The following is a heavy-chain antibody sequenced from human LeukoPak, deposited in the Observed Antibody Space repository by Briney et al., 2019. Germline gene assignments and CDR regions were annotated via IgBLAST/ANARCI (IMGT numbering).Heavy chain of an antibody. CDR2: IYYSGST. J-gene: IGHJ4*02. CDR3: ASSITIFGVVTYFDS. Sequence: PSETLSLTCTVSGGSISSYYWSWIRQPPGKGLEWIGYIYYSGSTNYNPSLKSRVTISVDTSKNQFSLKLSSVTAADTAVYYCASSITIFGVVTYFDSWGQGTLVTVS. D-gene: IGHD3-3*01. V-gene: IGHV4-59*01. CDR1: GGSISSYY.